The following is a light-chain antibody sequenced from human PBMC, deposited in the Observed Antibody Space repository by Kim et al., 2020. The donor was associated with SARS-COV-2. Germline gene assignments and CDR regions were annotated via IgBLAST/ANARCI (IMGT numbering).Light chain of an antibody. CDR1: QTISNN. Sequence: VSPGDRATVTCRASQTISNNLAWYQQKPVQPPRLLIRNASTRGAGLPARFSGSGSETDFTLTISSLQPEDFAVYYCHQYNNCPLTFGKGTKVDIK. V-gene: IGKV3-15*01. CDR3: HQYNNCPLT. J-gene: IGKJ1*01. CDR2: NAS.